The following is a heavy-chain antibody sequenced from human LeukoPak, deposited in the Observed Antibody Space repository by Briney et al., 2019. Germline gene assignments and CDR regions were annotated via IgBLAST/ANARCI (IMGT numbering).Heavy chain of an antibody. V-gene: IGHV4-31*03. J-gene: IGHJ4*02. D-gene: IGHD5-24*01. CDR2: IYYSGST. CDR3: ARVEAATTNPRFDY. CDR1: GGSISNAAYY. Sequence: SETLSLTCTVSGGSISNAAYYWSWIRQHPGKGLEWIGYIYYSGSTYYNPSLKSRVTISVDTSKNQFFLELSSVTAADTAVYYCARVEAATTNPRFDYWGQGTLVTVSS.